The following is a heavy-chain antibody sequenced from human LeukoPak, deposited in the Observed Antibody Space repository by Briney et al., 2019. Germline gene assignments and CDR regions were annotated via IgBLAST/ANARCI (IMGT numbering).Heavy chain of an antibody. CDR1: GLTFSSYW. D-gene: IGHD2-21*02. V-gene: IGHV3-74*01. CDR2: INSDESST. CDR3: ARGRLVVTALDY. J-gene: IGHJ4*02. Sequence: PGVSLSLSCVPCGLTFSSYWMHWVRQAPGGGLVWVSRINSDESSTSYADSVKGRFTITRDNSKSTMYLQMGSLGTEDMAVYYCARGRLVVTALDYWGQGTLVTVSS.